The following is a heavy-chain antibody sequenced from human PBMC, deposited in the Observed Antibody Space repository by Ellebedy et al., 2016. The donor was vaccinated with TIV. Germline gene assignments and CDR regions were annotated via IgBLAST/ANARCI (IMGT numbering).Heavy chain of an antibody. CDR3: ARDRVTMRRGVYYYNYGMDV. Sequence: MPSETLSLTCSVSGGSISSYYWSWLRQPPGKGLEWIGYIHDSGSTNYNPSLKSRVTISVDPSKNQFSLKLNSVTAADTAVYYCARDRVTMRRGVYYYNYGMDVWGQGTTVTVSS. J-gene: IGHJ6*02. CDR2: IHDSGST. CDR1: GGSISSYY. V-gene: IGHV4-59*01. D-gene: IGHD3-10*01.